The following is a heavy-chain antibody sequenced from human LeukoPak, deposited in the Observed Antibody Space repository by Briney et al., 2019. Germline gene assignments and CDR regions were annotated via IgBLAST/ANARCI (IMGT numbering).Heavy chain of an antibody. Sequence: GGSLRLSCAASGFTFSDYYMSWIRQAPGKGLEWVSYISSSSSYTNYADSVKGRFTISRDNAKNSLYLQMNSLRAEDTAVYYCARDTKRYQKYYFDYWGQGTLVTVSS. V-gene: IGHV3-11*06. CDR2: ISSSSSYT. CDR1: GFTFSDYY. CDR3: ARDTKRYQKYYFDY. J-gene: IGHJ4*02. D-gene: IGHD2-2*01.